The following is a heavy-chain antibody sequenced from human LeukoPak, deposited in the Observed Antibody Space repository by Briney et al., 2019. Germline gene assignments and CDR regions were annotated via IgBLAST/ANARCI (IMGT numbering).Heavy chain of an antibody. J-gene: IGHJ4*02. V-gene: IGHV4-39*07. Sequence: SETLSLTCTVSGGSISSSSYYWGWIRQPPGKGLEWIGSIYYSGSTYYNPSLKSRVTISVDTSKNQFSLKLSSVTAADAAVYYCARYTSHVFDYWGQGTLVTVSS. CDR2: IYYSGST. CDR1: GGSISSSSYY. D-gene: IGHD6-13*01. CDR3: ARYTSHVFDY.